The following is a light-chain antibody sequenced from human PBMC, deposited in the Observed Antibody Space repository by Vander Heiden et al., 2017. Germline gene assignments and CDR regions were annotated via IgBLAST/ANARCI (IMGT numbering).Light chain of an antibody. CDR3: QSYDSSLSGSLV. CDR1: SSTIGAGYD. J-gene: IGLJ3*02. Sequence: QSVLTQPPSVSGAPGQRVTISCTGSSSTIGAGYDVHWYQQLPGTAPKLLIYGNSNRPSGVPDRFSGSKSGTSASLAITGLQAEDEADYYCQSYDSSLSGSLVFGGGTKLTVL. CDR2: GNS. V-gene: IGLV1-40*01.